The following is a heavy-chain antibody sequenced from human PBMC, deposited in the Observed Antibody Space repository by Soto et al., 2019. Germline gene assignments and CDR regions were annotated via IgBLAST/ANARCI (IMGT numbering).Heavy chain of an antibody. J-gene: IGHJ4*02. Sequence: SETLSLTCTVSGGSISSYDWSWIRQPPGKGLEWIGYIYYSGSTNYNPSLKSRVTISVDTSKNQFSLKLSSVTAADTAVYYCARSSGYSSSRFDYWGQGILVTVS. V-gene: IGHV4-59*01. CDR3: ARSSGYSSSRFDY. D-gene: IGHD6-13*01. CDR2: IYYSGST. CDR1: GGSISSYD.